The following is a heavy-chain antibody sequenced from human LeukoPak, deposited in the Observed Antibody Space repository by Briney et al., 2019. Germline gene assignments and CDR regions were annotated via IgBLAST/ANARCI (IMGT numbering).Heavy chain of an antibody. CDR2: ISSSSSYI. CDR1: GFTFSSYS. D-gene: IGHD3-9*01. CDR3: ARVRIIYDILTGYPHFDY. V-gene: IGHV3-21*01. J-gene: IGHJ4*02. Sequence: GGSLRLSCAAPGFTFSSYSMNWVRQAPGKGLEWVSSISSSSSYIYYADSVKGRFTISRDNAKNSLYLQMNSLRAEDTAVYYCARVRIIYDILTGYPHFDYWGQGTLVTVSS.